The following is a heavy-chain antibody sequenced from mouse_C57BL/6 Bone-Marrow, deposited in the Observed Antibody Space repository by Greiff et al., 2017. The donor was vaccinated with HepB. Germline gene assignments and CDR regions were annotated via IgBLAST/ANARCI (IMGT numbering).Heavy chain of an antibody. CDR2: IRNKANNHAT. Sequence: EVKLEESGGGLVQPGGSMKLSCAASGFTFSDAWMDWVRQSPEKGLEWVAEIRNKANNHATYYAESVKGRFTISRDDSKSSVYLQMNSLRAEETGIYYCTSVYYYGSSYSWFAYWGQGTLVTVSA. V-gene: IGHV6-6*01. CDR1: GFTFSDAW. CDR3: TSVYYYGSSYSWFAY. J-gene: IGHJ3*01. D-gene: IGHD1-1*01.